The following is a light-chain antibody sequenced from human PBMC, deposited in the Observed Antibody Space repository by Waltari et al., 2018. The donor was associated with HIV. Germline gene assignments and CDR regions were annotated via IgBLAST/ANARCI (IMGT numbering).Light chain of an antibody. CDR3: AAWDDSLSGPV. Sequence: QSVLPQPPSASGTPGPGVTISCSGSSSNIGSNYVYWYQQLPGTAPKLLIYRSNQRPSGVPDRFSGSKSGTSACLAISGLRSEDEAEYCCAAWDDSLSGPVFGGGTKLTV. CDR1: SSNIGSNY. V-gene: IGLV1-47*01. J-gene: IGLJ3*02. CDR2: RSN.